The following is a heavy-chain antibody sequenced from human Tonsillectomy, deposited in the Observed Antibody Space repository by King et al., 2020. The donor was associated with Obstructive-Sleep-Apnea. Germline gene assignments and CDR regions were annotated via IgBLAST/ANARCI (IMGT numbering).Heavy chain of an antibody. J-gene: IGHJ4*02. CDR2: INPNSGGT. Sequence: GQLVQSGAEVKKPGASVKVSCKASGYTFSGYYMNWVRQTPGQGLEWMGWINPNSGGTKYAQKFQGRVTMTRDTSISTAYMELTRLRSDDSAIYYCASAYCGGDCYSEGYFNYWGQGTLVTVSS. CDR1: GYTFSGYY. V-gene: IGHV1-2*02. D-gene: IGHD2-21*02. CDR3: ASAYCGGDCYSEGYFNY.